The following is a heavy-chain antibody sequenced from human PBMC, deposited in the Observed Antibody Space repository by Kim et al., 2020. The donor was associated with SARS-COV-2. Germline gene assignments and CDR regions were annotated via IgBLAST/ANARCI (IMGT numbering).Heavy chain of an antibody. Sequence: GGSLRLSCAASGFTFTNFAMNWVRQAPGKGLEWVSVINPSGSNTHYADSVKGRFTISRDNSKFMLYLQMNSLRVEDTAVYYCVKEEAAAHFQYWGQGTLVTVPS. D-gene: IGHD6-13*01. CDR2: INPSGSNT. V-gene: IGHV3-23*01. CDR1: GFTFTNFA. CDR3: VKEEAAAHFQY. J-gene: IGHJ1*01.